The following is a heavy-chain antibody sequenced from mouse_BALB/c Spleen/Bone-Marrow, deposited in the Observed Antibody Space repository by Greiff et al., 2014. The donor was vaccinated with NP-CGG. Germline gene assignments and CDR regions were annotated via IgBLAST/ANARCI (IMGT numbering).Heavy chain of an antibody. V-gene: IGHV4-1*02. Sequence: VQLQQSGGGLVQPGGSLKLSCAASGFDFSRYWMSWVRQAPGKGLEWIGEINPDSRTINYSPSLKDKSIISRDNAKNTLYLRLNKVRSEDTALYYCARPDYYGYLNYWGQGTTLTVSS. CDR3: ARPDYYGYLNY. J-gene: IGHJ2*01. D-gene: IGHD1-1*01. CDR1: GFDFSRYW. CDR2: INPDSRTI.